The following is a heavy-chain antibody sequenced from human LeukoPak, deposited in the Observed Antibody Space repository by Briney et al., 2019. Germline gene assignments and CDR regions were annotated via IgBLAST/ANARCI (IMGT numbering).Heavy chain of an antibody. Sequence: GGSLRLSCAASGFTFSSYAMSWVRQAAGKGLEWVSAIRDSGGSTFYADSVKGQFTISRDNSRNTLFLQMNSLRAEDTAMYYCARGLPPVMKYYFDYWGQGTLVTVSS. V-gene: IGHV3-23*01. CDR3: ARGLPPVMKYYFDY. CDR2: IRDSGGST. J-gene: IGHJ4*02. D-gene: IGHD4-11*01. CDR1: GFTFSSYA.